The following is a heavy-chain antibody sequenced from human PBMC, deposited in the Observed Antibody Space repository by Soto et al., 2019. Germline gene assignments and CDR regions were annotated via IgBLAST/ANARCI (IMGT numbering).Heavy chain of an antibody. CDR1: GYTFTSYG. J-gene: IGHJ6*02. CDR3: ARQATINSVWGYYYYGMDV. CDR2: INPNGGST. Sequence: ASVKVSCKASGYTFTSYGINWVRQATGQGLEWMGIINPNGGSTTYVQKFQGRVTMTRDTSKNQFSLKLSSVTAADTAVYYCARQATINSVWGYYYYGMDVWGQGTTVTVSS. D-gene: IGHD5-12*01. V-gene: IGHV1-46*01.